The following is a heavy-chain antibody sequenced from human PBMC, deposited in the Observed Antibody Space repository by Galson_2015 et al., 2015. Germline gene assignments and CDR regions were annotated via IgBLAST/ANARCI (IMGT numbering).Heavy chain of an antibody. V-gene: IGHV3-9*01. CDR1: GFTFDDYA. J-gene: IGHJ4*02. CDR2: ISWNSGSI. D-gene: IGHD3-16*01. Sequence: SLRLSCAASGFTFDDYAMHWVRQAPGKGLEWVSGISWNSGSIGYADSVKGRFTISRDNAKNSLYLQMNSLRVEDTAMYYCAKALRYDYVWGSYGYWGQGTLVTVSS. CDR3: AKALRYDYVWGSYGY.